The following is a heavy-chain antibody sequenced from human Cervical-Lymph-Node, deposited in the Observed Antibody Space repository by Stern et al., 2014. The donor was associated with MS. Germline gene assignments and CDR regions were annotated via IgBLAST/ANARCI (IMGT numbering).Heavy chain of an antibody. CDR2: ISGYKGNT. D-gene: IGHD5-18*01. V-gene: IGHV1-18*01. CDR3: AIMGTNGIDV. Sequence: MQLVESGTEVKKPGASVKVSCKASGDTFGTYGVNWVRQAPGQRLEWLGWISGYKGNTNYAQRLQGRVPLTTDTSTTTAYMELRSLRSDDTAVYYCAIMGTNGIDVWGQGTTVTVSS. J-gene: IGHJ6*02. CDR1: GDTFGTYG.